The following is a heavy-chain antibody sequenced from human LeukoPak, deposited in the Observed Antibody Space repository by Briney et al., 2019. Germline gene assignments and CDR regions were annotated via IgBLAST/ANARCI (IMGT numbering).Heavy chain of an antibody. V-gene: IGHV1-2*06. CDR3: ARDSTGYCSSTSCYPFDYYYYMDV. D-gene: IGHD2-2*01. CDR2: INPNSGGT. CDR1: GYTFTGYN. J-gene: IGHJ6*03. Sequence: ASVKVSCKASGYTFTGYNMHWVRQAPGQGLEWMGRINPNSGGTDYAQKFQGRVTITADESTSTAYMELSSLRSEDTAVYYCARDSTGYCSSTSCYPFDYYYYMDVWGKGTTVTVSS.